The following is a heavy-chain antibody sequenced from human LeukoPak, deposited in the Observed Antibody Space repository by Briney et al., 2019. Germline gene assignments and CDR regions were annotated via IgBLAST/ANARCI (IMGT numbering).Heavy chain of an antibody. D-gene: IGHD2-15*01. CDR1: GYTFTSYW. V-gene: IGHV5-10-1*01. Sequence: GESLKISCEVSGYTFTSYWIGWVRQMPGKGLEWMGRIDPSDSYTNYSPSLQGHVTISVDKSISTAYLQWSSLKASDTAIYYCARGLRGGPSGGGLDYWGQGTLVTVSS. CDR2: IDPSDSYT. CDR3: ARGLRGGPSGGGLDY. J-gene: IGHJ4*02.